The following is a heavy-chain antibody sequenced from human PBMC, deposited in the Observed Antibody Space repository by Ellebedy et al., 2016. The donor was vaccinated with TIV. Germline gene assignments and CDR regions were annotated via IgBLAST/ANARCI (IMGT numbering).Heavy chain of an antibody. J-gene: IGHJ2*01. D-gene: IGHD1-26*01. CDR3: AKDNQWELRYWYFDL. Sequence: GGSLRLXXAAFGFTFDDYAMHWVRQAPGKRLQWASGICWNSGSIGYADSVKGRFTISRDNAKNSLYLQMNSLRAEDTALYYCAKDNQWELRYWYFDLWGRGTLVTVST. CDR2: ICWNSGSI. CDR1: GFTFDDYA. V-gene: IGHV3-9*01.